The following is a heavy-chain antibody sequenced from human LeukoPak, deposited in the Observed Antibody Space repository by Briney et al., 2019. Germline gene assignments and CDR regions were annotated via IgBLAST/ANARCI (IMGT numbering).Heavy chain of an antibody. D-gene: IGHD3-10*01. Sequence: SGRSLRLSCAASGFTFSSYAIHWVRQAPGKGLEWVAVISYDGSNKFYADSVKGRFTISRDNSKNTLYLQMNSLRAEDTAVYYCARGPRGDPNDYGDYWGQGTLVTVSS. CDR2: ISYDGSNK. J-gene: IGHJ4*02. CDR3: ARGPRGDPNDYGDY. CDR1: GFTFSSYA. V-gene: IGHV3-30-3*01.